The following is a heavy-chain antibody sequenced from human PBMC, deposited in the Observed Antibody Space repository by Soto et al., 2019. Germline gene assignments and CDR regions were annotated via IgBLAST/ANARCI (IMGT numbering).Heavy chain of an antibody. CDR3: GHTGDYPATPDS. V-gene: IGHV2-5*02. CDR2: IYWVDDK. CDR1: GFSLRRDGVG. Sequence: QITLKESGPTLVTPTQTLTLTCTFSGFSLRRDGVGVGWVRQPPGKALEWLGVIYWVDDKFYSPSLKSRHTITKDTPTRQVILTLTNIHHGATAKYSCGHTGDYPATPDSRGLGTLITVSS. J-gene: IGHJ4*02. D-gene: IGHD4-17*01.